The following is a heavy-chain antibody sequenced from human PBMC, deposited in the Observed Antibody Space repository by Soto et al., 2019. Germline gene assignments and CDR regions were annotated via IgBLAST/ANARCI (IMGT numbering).Heavy chain of an antibody. CDR3: ARGDFVRDY. D-gene: IGHD3-3*01. Sequence: SETLSLTCAVYGGSFSGYYWSWIRQPPGKGLEWIGEINHSGSTNYNPSLKSRVTISIDTSKSQFSLKLSSVTAADTATYYCARGDFVRDYWGQGTLVTVSS. CDR1: GGSFSGYY. CDR2: INHSGST. V-gene: IGHV4-34*01. J-gene: IGHJ4*02.